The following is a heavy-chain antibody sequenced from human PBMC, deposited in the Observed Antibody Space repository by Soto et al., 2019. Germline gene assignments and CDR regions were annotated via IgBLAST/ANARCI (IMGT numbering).Heavy chain of an antibody. D-gene: IGHD2-2*01. V-gene: IGHV4-4*02. CDR2: IHHSGST. CDR3: ARARQYCSSSSCYLDP. CDR1: GGSISSNNR. Sequence: PSETLSLTCAVSGGSISSNNRWNWVRQPPGKGLEWVGEIHHSGSTNYNPSLKSRVTISVDKSKNQFSLKLNSVTAADTAVYYCARARQYCSSSSCYLDPWGQGTLVTVSS. J-gene: IGHJ5*02.